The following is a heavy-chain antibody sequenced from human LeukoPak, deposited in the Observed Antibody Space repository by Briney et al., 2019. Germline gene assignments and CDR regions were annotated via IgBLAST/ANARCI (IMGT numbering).Heavy chain of an antibody. D-gene: IGHD3-10*01. V-gene: IGHV4-39*01. J-gene: IGHJ5*02. Sequence: SEALSLTCTVSGASISRTNFHWGWIRQAPGRGLECIGNIYYVGTTYYNPSLRSRVTISVDTSKGQFSLKLTSVTAADTAVYYCAAYYYGSGSSPGFFDPWGQGILVTVSS. CDR2: IYYVGTT. CDR1: GASISRTNFH. CDR3: AAYYYGSGSSPGFFDP.